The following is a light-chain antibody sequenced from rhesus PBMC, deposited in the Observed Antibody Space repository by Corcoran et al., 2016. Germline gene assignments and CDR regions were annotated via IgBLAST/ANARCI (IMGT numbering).Light chain of an antibody. CDR2: AAS. J-gene: IGKJ4*01. V-gene: IGKV1-94*01. Sequence: DIQMTQSPSSLSASVGDRVTVTCRASQGINKALSWYQQKPGKAPPLLVYAASRLQTGVSSRVSGSGSGTDYTFTISSLQPEDVATYYCLQEYTSPLTFGGGTKVEIK. CDR1: QGINKA. CDR3: LQEYTSPLT.